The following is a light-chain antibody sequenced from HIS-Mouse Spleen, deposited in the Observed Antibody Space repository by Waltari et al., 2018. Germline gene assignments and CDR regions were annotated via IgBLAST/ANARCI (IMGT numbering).Light chain of an antibody. CDR1: QSVLYSSNNKNY. J-gene: IGKJ3*01. V-gene: IGKV4-1*01. CDR2: WAS. Sequence: DIVMTQSPDSLAVSLGERATINCKSSQSVLYSSNNKNYVAWYQKKPGQPPKLLIYWASTRESGFPDRFSGSGSGTDFTLTISSLQAEDVAVYYCQQYYSTPFTFGPGTKVDIK. CDR3: QQYYSTPFT.